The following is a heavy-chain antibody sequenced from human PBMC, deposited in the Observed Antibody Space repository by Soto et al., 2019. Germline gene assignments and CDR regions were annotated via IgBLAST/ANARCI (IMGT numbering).Heavy chain of an antibody. V-gene: IGHV4-38-2*02. Sequence: PSETLSLTCTVSCYSISSGCHWAWIRQPPGKGLEWLGSVHYSGNTYYNPSLKSRLTISVDKSKNQFSLNLSSVTAADTAVYYCARQDRVVAEGRWFDPWGQGTLVTVSS. CDR3: ARQDRVVAEGRWFDP. J-gene: IGHJ5*02. CDR1: CYSISSGCH. D-gene: IGHD2-15*01. CDR2: VHYSGNT.